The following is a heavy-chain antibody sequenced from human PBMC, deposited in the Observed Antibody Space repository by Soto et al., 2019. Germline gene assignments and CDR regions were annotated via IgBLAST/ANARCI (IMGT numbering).Heavy chain of an antibody. V-gene: IGHV4-31*03. J-gene: IGHJ4*02. D-gene: IGHD2-2*01. Sequence: SETLSLTCTVSGGSISSGGYYWSWIRQHPGKGLEWIGYIYYSGSTYYNPSLKSRVTISVDTSKNQFSLKLSSVTAADTAVYYCASLIYCSSTSCSRGYFDYWGQGTLVTVSS. CDR2: IYYSGST. CDR1: GGSISSGGYY. CDR3: ASLIYCSSTSCSRGYFDY.